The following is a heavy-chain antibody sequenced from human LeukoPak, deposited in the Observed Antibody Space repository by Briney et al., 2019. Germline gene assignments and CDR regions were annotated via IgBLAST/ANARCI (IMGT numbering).Heavy chain of an antibody. J-gene: IGHJ6*02. CDR3: ARDGSGSYYYYYGMDV. CDR2: ISYDGSNK. CDR1: GFTFSSYA. V-gene: IGHV3-30*04. D-gene: IGHD3-10*01. Sequence: PGRSLRLSCAASGFTFSSYAMHWVRQAPGKGLEWVAVISYDGSNKYYADSVKGRFTISRDNSKNTLYLQMNSLRAEDPAVYYCARDGSGSYYYYYGMDVWGQGTTVTVSS.